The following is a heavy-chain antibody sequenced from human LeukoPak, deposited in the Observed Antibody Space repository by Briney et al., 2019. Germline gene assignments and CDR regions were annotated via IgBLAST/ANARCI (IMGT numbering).Heavy chain of an antibody. CDR1: GYRFTSYW. J-gene: IGHJ6*01. Sequence: GESLKISCKGSGYRFTSYWIGWVRQMPGKGLEWMGIIYPGDSDTRYNPSFQGQVTISADKSISTAYLQWSSLKASDSAMYYCARDFRCGSGCKGMDVWGKGPRSPSPQ. CDR2: IYPGDSDT. V-gene: IGHV5-51*01. CDR3: ARDFRCGSGCKGMDV. D-gene: IGHD6-19*01.